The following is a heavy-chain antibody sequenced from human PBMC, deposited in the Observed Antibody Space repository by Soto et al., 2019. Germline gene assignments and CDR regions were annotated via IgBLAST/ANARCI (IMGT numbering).Heavy chain of an antibody. Sequence: ASVKVSCKASGYTFTSYGISWVRQAPGQGLEWMGWISAYNGNTNYAQKLQGRVTMTTDTSTSTAYMELRSLRSDDTAVYYCASGGVYYDSSGYVYNWFDPWGQGTLVTVSS. J-gene: IGHJ5*02. CDR1: GYTFTSYG. V-gene: IGHV1-18*01. CDR2: ISAYNGNT. CDR3: ASGGVYYDSSGYVYNWFDP. D-gene: IGHD3-22*01.